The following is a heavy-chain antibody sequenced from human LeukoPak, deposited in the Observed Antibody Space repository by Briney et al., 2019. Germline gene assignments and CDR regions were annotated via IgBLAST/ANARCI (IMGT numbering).Heavy chain of an antibody. Sequence: SETLSLTCNVSGYSISSGYYWGWIRHPPGKGLEWIGSIYHTGTSNHNPSLKSRVVLSIDTSNDQVSLTLSSVTAADTAVYYCARDAGNYHMRGFDVWGPGTLVTVSS. J-gene: IGHJ3*01. CDR1: GYSISSGYY. V-gene: IGHV4-38-2*02. D-gene: IGHD5-24*01. CDR3: ARDAGNYHMRGFDV. CDR2: IYHTGTS.